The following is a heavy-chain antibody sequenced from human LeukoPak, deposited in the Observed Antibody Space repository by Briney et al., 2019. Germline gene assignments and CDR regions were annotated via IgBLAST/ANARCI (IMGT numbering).Heavy chain of an antibody. J-gene: IGHJ6*02. CDR2: IIGSGGST. CDR3: ALTLDSSYYYYGMDV. V-gene: IGHV3-23*01. D-gene: IGHD2-2*03. Sequence: IIGSGGSTYYADSVKGRFTISRDNSKNTLYLQMNSLRAEDTAVYYCALTLDSSYYYYGMDVWGQGTTVTVSS.